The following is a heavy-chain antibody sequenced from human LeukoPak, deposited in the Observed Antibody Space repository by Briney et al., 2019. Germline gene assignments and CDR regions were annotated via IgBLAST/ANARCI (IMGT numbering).Heavy chain of an antibody. CDR2: IYSGGST. CDR1: GFTFSNFA. CDR3: AKTPTYYYGSGTDFDY. V-gene: IGHV3-NL1*01. Sequence: PGGSLRLSCTASGFTFSNFAMHWGRQAPGTGLEWVSVIYSGGSTYYADSVKGRFTISRDNSKNTLYLQMNSLRAEDTAVYYCAKTPTYYYGSGTDFDYWGQGTLVTVSS. J-gene: IGHJ4*02. D-gene: IGHD3-10*01.